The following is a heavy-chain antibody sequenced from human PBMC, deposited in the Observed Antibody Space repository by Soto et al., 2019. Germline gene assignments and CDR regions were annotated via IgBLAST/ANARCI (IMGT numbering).Heavy chain of an antibody. Sequence: QVQLVQSGAEVKKPGSSVKVSCKASGDTFSSYAISWVRQAPGQGLEWMGGIIPIFGTANYAQKFQGRVTITADESTSTAYMELSSLRSEDMAVYYCARDHTTVTIKGAYYYYYYGMDVWGQGTTVTVSS. CDR3: ARDHTTVTIKGAYYYYYYGMDV. J-gene: IGHJ6*02. V-gene: IGHV1-69*01. D-gene: IGHD4-4*01. CDR1: GDTFSSYA. CDR2: IIPIFGTA.